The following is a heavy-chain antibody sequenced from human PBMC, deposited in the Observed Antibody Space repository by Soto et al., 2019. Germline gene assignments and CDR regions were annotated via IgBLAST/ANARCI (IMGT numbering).Heavy chain of an antibody. V-gene: IGHV1-18*01. CDR2: ISAYSGST. D-gene: IGHD6-13*01. J-gene: IGHJ4*02. Sequence: QVQLVQSGAEVKKPGASVKVSCKASGYTFTTYGISWVRQAPRQGLEWMGWISAYSGSTKFAQKLQGRVTMTTDTSTTTAYMELRSLTSDDTAVYYCARDFTKSSSWPYYFDYWGQGTLVTVSS. CDR3: ARDFTKSSSWPYYFDY. CDR1: GYTFTTYG.